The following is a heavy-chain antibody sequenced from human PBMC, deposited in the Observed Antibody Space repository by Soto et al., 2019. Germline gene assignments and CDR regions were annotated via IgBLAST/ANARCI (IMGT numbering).Heavy chain of an antibody. CDR1: GFTFSVSS. CDR2: IRNKVHSYAT. J-gene: IGHJ4*02. D-gene: IGHD2-15*01. Sequence: EVQRVESGGGLVQPWGSLNLSCAASGFTFSVSSVHWVRQASGKGLEWVGRIRNKVHSYATAYAASVRGRFTISRDDSKNTTFLQMKSLNTEDTAVYYCISHSPEDMKRTWGQGTLVTVSS. CDR3: ISHSPEDMKRT. V-gene: IGHV3-73*02.